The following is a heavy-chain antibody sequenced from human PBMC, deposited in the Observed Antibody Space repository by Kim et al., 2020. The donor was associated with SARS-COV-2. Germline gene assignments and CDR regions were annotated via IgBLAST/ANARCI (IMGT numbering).Heavy chain of an antibody. CDR2: ISSSSSYI. CDR1: GFTFSSYS. Sequence: GGSLRLSCAASGFTFSSYSMNWVRQAPGKGLEWVSSISSSSSYIYYADSVKGRFTISRDNAKNSLYLQMNSLRAEDTAVYYCGTSVPWYDSLTGYYEAYWGQGTLVTVSS. D-gene: IGHD3-9*01. V-gene: IGHV3-21*01. J-gene: IGHJ4*02. CDR3: GTSVPWYDSLTGYYEAY.